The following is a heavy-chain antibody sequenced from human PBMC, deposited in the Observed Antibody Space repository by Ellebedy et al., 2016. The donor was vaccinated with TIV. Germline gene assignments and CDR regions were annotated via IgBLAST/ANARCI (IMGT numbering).Heavy chain of an antibody. J-gene: IGHJ6*02. V-gene: IGHV1-8*02. D-gene: IGHD5-12*01. CDR2: ISAYNGNT. Sequence: ASVKVSXXASGYTFTSYYMHWVRQAPGQGLEWMGWISAYNGNTNYAQKLQGRVTMTRNTSISTAYMELSSLRSEDTAVYYCASHSGYESYYYYGMDVWGQGTTVTVSS. CDR3: ASHSGYESYYYYGMDV. CDR1: GYTFTSYY.